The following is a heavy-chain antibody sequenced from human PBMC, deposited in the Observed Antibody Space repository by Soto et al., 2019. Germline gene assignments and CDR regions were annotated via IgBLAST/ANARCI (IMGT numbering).Heavy chain of an antibody. CDR3: AKDGPALMEYATHIDY. CDR2: IYPSDSDT. J-gene: IGHJ4*02. CDR1: GYNFAGYW. D-gene: IGHD2-8*01. Sequence: ESLKISCKGSGYNFAGYWIAWVRQMPGKGLELMGIIYPSDSDTRYRPSFQGRFTISRDNSKNTLYLQMNSLKAEDTAVYYCAKDGPALMEYATHIDYWGQGTPVTVSS. V-gene: IGHV5-51*01.